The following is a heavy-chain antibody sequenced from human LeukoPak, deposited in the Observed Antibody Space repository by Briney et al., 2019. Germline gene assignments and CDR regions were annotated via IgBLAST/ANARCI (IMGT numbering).Heavy chain of an antibody. Sequence: ASVKVSCKASGYTFTSYGISWVRQAPGQGLEWMGWISAYNGNTNYAQKLQGRVTMTTDTSTSTAYMEMRSLRADDTAVYYCARVVSPSRRYYFDYWGQGTLVTVSS. D-gene: IGHD3-10*01. CDR1: GYTFTSYG. V-gene: IGHV1-18*01. CDR3: ARVVSPSRRYYFDY. CDR2: ISAYNGNT. J-gene: IGHJ4*02.